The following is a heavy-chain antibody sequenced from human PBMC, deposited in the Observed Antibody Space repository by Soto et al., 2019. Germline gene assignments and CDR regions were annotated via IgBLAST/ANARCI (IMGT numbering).Heavy chain of an antibody. D-gene: IGHD3-22*01. Sequence: QVQLVQSGAEVKKPGSSVKVCCKSSGGTFSNYGFSWVRQAPGQGLECMGVIVPIFGAEHPQKFQGRVTITADESTNTVFMELRGLRSEDTAVYYCARGRSDYEGSGYYHGHVRGQGTTVTVSS. CDR2: IVPIFGA. J-gene: IGHJ6*02. CDR1: GGTFSNYG. CDR3: ARGRSDYEGSGYYHGHV. V-gene: IGHV1-69*12.